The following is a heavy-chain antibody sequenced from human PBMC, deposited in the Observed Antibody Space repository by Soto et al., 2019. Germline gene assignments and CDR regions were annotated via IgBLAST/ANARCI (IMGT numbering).Heavy chain of an antibody. V-gene: IGHV4-34*01. D-gene: IGHD2-15*01. CDR3: ARDQLLGYCSGGSCYAHYYYGMDV. Sequence: PSETLSLTCAVYGGSFSGYYWSWIRQPPGKGLEWIGEINHSGSTNYNPSLKSRVTISVDTSKNQFSLKLSSVTAADTAVYYCARDQLLGYCSGGSCYAHYYYGMDVWGQGPTVTVSS. CDR2: INHSGST. J-gene: IGHJ6*02. CDR1: GGSFSGYY.